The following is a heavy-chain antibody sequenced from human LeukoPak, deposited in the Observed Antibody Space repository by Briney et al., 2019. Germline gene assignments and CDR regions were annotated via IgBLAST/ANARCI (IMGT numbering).Heavy chain of an antibody. V-gene: IGHV3-23*01. CDR3: TRVGYIDEGIDY. CDR1: GFTFNTYA. D-gene: IGHD5-24*01. J-gene: IGHJ4*02. CDR2: ISGSGGST. Sequence: SGGSLRLSCAASGFTFNTYAMSWVRQAPGKGLEWVSGISGSGGSTDYADSVKGLFTISRDNSKNTLYLQMNSLRAEDTAIYYCTRVGYIDEGIDYWGQGTLVTVSS.